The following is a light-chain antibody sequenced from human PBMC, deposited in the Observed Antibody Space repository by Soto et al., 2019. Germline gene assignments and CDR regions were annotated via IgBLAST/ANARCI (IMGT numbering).Light chain of an antibody. CDR1: QSFSRSY. CDR2: GAS. CDR3: QQYGNPTPNA. V-gene: IGKV3-20*01. J-gene: IGKJ2*01. Sequence: ELGLTQSPGTLSLSPGESATLSFRASQSFSRSYLAWYQQKPGQAPRVLIHGASSMATGIPDRFSGSGSGTDFTLTISRLEPEDFAVYFCQQYGNPTPNAFGQRTKVEIK.